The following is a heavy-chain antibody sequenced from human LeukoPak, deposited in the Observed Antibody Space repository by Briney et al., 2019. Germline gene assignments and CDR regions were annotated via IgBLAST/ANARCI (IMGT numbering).Heavy chain of an antibody. Sequence: PGRSLRLSCAASGFTFSSYAMHWVRQAPGKGLEWVAVISYDGSNKYYADSVKGRFTISRDNSKNTLYLQMNSLRAEDTAVYYCARARGSGWYNDYFDYWGQGTLVTVSS. V-gene: IGHV3-30-3*01. CDR1: GFTFSSYA. J-gene: IGHJ4*02. CDR2: ISYDGSNK. CDR3: ARARGSGWYNDYFDY. D-gene: IGHD6-19*01.